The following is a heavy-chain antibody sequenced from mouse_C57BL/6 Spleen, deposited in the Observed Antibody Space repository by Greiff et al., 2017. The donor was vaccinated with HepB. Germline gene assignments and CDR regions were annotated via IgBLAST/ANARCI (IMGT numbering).Heavy chain of an antibody. CDR1: GYTFTEYT. D-gene: IGHD3-2*02. CDR2: FYPGSGSI. V-gene: IGHV1-62-2*01. J-gene: IGHJ3*01. CDR3: ARHEGGHSSGPWFAY. Sequence: QVHVKQSGAELVKPGASVKLSCKASGYTFTEYTIHWVKQRSGQGLEWIGWFYPGSGSIKYNEKFKDKATLTADKSSSTVYMELSRLTSEDSAVYFCARHEGGHSSGPWFAYWGQGTLVTVSA.